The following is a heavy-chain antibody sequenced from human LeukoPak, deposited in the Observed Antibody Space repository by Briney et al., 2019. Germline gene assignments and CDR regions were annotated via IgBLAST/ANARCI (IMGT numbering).Heavy chain of an antibody. Sequence: PSQTLSLTCTVSGGSISSGDYYWSWIRQPPGKGLEWIGYIYYSGSTYYNPSPKSRVTISVDTSKNQFSLKLSSATAADTAVYYCAIFPVPAAMDADYWGQGTLVTVSS. J-gene: IGHJ4*02. CDR1: GGSISSGDYY. CDR3: AIFPVPAAMDADY. D-gene: IGHD2-2*01. V-gene: IGHV4-30-4*08. CDR2: IYYSGST.